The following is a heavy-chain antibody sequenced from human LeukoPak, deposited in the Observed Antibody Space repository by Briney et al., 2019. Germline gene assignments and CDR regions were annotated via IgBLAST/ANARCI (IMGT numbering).Heavy chain of an antibody. CDR1: GYTFTSYD. CDR3: ATSYGGIHAEYFQH. D-gene: IGHD4-23*01. Sequence: GASVKVSCKASGYTFTSYDINWVRQATGQGLEWMGWMNPNSGNTGYAQKFQGRVTMTRNTPISTAYMELSSLRSEDTAVYYCATSYGGIHAEYFQHWGQGTLVTVSS. V-gene: IGHV1-8*01. CDR2: MNPNSGNT. J-gene: IGHJ1*01.